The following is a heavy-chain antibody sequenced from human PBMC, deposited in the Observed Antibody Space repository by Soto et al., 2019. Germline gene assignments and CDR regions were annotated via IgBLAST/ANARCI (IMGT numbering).Heavy chain of an antibody. CDR3: ARDPSIAVAGRNWFDP. CDR1: GYTFTSYG. Sequence: ASVKVSCKASGYTFTSYGISWVRQAPGQGLEWMGWISAYNGNTNYAQKLQGRVTMTTDTSTSTAYMELRSLRSEDTAVYYCARDPSIAVAGRNWFDPWGQGTLVTVSS. CDR2: ISAYNGNT. V-gene: IGHV1-18*01. J-gene: IGHJ5*02. D-gene: IGHD6-19*01.